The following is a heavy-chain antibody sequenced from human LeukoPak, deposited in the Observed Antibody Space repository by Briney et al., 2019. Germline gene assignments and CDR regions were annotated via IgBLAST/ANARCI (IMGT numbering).Heavy chain of an antibody. CDR2: MSSSGDTI. D-gene: IGHD1-26*01. J-gene: IGHJ3*01. V-gene: IGHV3-11*04. CDR3: ARRGREGAF. Sequence: GGSLRLSCTASGFTFNDYYMPWIRQAPGKGLEWISYMSSSGDTIYYADSVKGRFTISRDNAKNSLYLQMNSLRAEDTAVYYCARRGREGAFWGQGTMVTVSS. CDR1: GFTFNDYY.